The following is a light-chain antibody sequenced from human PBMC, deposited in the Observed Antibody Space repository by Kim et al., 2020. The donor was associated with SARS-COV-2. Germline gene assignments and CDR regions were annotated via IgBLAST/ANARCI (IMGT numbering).Light chain of an antibody. CDR2: GAS. CDR1: QSVSGTY. V-gene: IGKV3-20*01. CDR3: QQYDSSSRWT. Sequence: PGERATLSCRASQSVSGTYLAWYQQKPGQAPRLLIYGASSRATGIPDRFSGSGAGTDFTLTINRLEPEDFAVYYCQQYDSSSRWTFGQGTKVDIK. J-gene: IGKJ1*01.